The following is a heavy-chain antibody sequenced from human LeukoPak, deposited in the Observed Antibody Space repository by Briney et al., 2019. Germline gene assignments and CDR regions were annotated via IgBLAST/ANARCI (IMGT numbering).Heavy chain of an antibody. Sequence: ASVKVSCKASGYTFTSYDINWVRQATGQGLEWMGWMNPNSGNTGYAQKFQGRVTMTRNTSISTAYMELSSLRSEDAAVYYCARGSNLDHGVRIDYWGQGTLVTVSS. D-gene: IGHD4-17*01. CDR2: MNPNSGNT. CDR3: ARGSNLDHGVRIDY. V-gene: IGHV1-8*01. J-gene: IGHJ4*02. CDR1: GYTFTSYD.